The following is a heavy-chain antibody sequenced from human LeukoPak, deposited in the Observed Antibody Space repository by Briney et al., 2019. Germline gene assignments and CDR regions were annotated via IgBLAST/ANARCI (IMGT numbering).Heavy chain of an antibody. V-gene: IGHV3-23*01. CDR2: ISGSGGST. D-gene: IGHD6-19*01. CDR1: GFTYSSYA. Sequence: GGSLRLSCAASGFTYSSYAMSWVRQAPGKGLEWVSGISGSGGSTYYAESVKGRFTISRDNSKNTLYLQMNSLRAEDTAVYYCAREAAGPFDYWGQGTLVTVSS. CDR3: AREAAGPFDY. J-gene: IGHJ4*02.